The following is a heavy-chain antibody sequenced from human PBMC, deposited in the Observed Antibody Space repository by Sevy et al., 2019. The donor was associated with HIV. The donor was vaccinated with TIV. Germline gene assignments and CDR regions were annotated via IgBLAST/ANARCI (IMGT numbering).Heavy chain of an antibody. Sequence: GGSLRLSCAASGFTFSSYAMHWVRQAPGKGLEWVAVISYDGSNKYYAHSVKGRFTISRDNSKNTLYLQMNSLRAEDTAVYYCARDGNLYDFWSGYPPPSYYYYGMDVWGQGTTVTVSS. D-gene: IGHD3-3*01. J-gene: IGHJ6*02. CDR3: ARDGNLYDFWSGYPPPSYYYYGMDV. CDR2: ISYDGSNK. V-gene: IGHV3-30-3*01. CDR1: GFTFSSYA.